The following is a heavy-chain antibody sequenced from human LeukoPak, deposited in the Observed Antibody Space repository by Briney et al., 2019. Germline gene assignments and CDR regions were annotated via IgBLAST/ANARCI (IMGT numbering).Heavy chain of an antibody. J-gene: IGHJ6*02. CDR1: GYTFTSYT. CDR3: ATAAAGTNCGIDV. Sequence: ASVKVSCKASGYTFTSYTMNWVRQAPGQGLEWMGWINTNSGSPTYAQGFIGRFVFSLDTSVSTAYLQISSLKAEDTAVYYCATAAAGTNCGIDVWGQGTTVTVS. D-gene: IGHD6-13*01. CDR2: INTNSGSP. V-gene: IGHV7-4-1*02.